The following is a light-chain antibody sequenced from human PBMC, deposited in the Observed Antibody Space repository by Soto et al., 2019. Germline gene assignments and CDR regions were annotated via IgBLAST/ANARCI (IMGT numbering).Light chain of an antibody. CDR3: MQGTHLPRT. V-gene: IGKV2-24*01. Sequence: DIVMTQTPLSSPVTLGQAASISCSASQSLVHNDGNTYLSWFQQRPGQPPRLLIYKVSDRFSGVPDRFSGSGAGTDFTLTISRVEAEDVGIYYCMQGTHLPRTFGQGTKVDIK. CDR2: KVS. CDR1: QSLVHNDGNTY. J-gene: IGKJ1*01.